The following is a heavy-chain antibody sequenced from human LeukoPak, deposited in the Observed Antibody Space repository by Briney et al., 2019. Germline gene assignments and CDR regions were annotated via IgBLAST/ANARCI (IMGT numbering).Heavy chain of an antibody. CDR1: GFTFSSYS. D-gene: IGHD6-19*01. CDR2: ISSSSSYI. J-gene: IGHJ4*02. Sequence: PGGSLRLSCAASGFTFSSYSMNWVRQAPGKGLEWVSSISSSSSYIYYADSVKGRFTISRDNAKNSLYLQMNSLRAEDTAVYYCARAEDSSGLSDYWGQGTLVTVSS. CDR3: ARAEDSSGLSDY. V-gene: IGHV3-21*01.